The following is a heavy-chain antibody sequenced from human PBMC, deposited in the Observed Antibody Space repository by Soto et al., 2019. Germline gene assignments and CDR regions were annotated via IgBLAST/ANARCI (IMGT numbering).Heavy chain of an antibody. CDR2: ISSRGRTI. Sequence: GGSLRLSCVGSGFIFSDPYMCWIRQAPGKGLECVSYISSRGRTINYADSVKGRFTISRDNAKNSLYLQMNNLRVEGTAVYYCARVGLVPATADYFDYWGQGALVTVSS. D-gene: IGHD2-15*01. CDR3: ARVGLVPATADYFDY. CDR1: GFIFSDPY. J-gene: IGHJ4*02. V-gene: IGHV3-11*01.